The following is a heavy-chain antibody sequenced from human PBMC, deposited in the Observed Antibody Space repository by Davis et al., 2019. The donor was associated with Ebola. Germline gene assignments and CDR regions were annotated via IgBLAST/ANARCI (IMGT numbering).Heavy chain of an antibody. CDR2: IIPILGIA. CDR1: GGTFSSYA. V-gene: IGHV1-69*04. Sequence: AASVKVSCKASGGTFSSYAISWVRQAPGQGLEWMGRIIPILGIANYAQKFQGRVTVTADRSTSTAYMELRSLRSEDTAVYYCARLGLRSGGTNIDYWGQGILVTVSS. CDR3: ARLGLRSGGTNIDY. D-gene: IGHD2-15*01. J-gene: IGHJ4*02.